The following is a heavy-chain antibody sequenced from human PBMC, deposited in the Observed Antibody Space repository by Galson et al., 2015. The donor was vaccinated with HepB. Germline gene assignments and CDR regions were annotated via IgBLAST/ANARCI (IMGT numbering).Heavy chain of an antibody. Sequence: SLRLSCAASGFTFSTYAMHWVRQAPGKGLEWVAVIWYDGSSKYYAESVKARFTISRDNSRNTLYLQMNSLRVEDTAIYYCASGVGGTGDYWGQGTLVTVSS. CDR2: IWYDGSSK. CDR1: GFTFSTYA. CDR3: ASGVGGTGDY. J-gene: IGHJ4*02. D-gene: IGHD1-26*01. V-gene: IGHV3-33*01.